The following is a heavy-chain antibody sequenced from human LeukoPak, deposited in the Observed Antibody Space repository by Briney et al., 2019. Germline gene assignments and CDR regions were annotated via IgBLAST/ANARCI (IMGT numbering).Heavy chain of an antibody. Sequence: SVKVSCKASGGTFSSYTISWVRQAPGQGLEWMGRIIPILGIANYAQKFQGRVTITADKSTSTAYMELSSLRSGDTAVYYCARDGSGYIVVVPAATWGQGTLVTVSS. CDR2: IIPILGIA. CDR1: GGTFSSYT. CDR3: ARDGSGYIVVVPAAT. D-gene: IGHD2-2*01. J-gene: IGHJ4*02. V-gene: IGHV1-69*04.